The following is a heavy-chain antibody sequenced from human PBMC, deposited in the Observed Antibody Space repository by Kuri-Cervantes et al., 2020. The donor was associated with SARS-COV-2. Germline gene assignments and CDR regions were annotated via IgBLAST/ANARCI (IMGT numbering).Heavy chain of an antibody. D-gene: IGHD3-10*01. V-gene: IGHV1-69*10. Sequence: SVKVSCKASGGTFSSYAISWVRQAPGQGLEWMGGIIPILGIANYAQKFQGRVTITADKSTNTAYMELSSLRSEDTAVYYYATTYYYGSGSYFSGSYYFDYWGRGTLVTVSS. J-gene: IGHJ4*02. CDR3: ATTYYYGSGSYFSGSYYFDY. CDR1: GGTFSSYA. CDR2: IIPILGIA.